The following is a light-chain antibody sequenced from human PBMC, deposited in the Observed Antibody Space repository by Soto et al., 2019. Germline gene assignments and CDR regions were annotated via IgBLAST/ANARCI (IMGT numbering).Light chain of an antibody. CDR1: SSDVGGYNY. Sequence: QLVLTQPASVSGSPGQSITISCTGTSSDVGGYNYVSWYQQYPGKAPKLMIYEVSNRPSGVSNRFSGSKSGNTASLTISGLQAEDEADYYCSSYTSSSTYVFGIGTKVTVL. CDR2: EVS. CDR3: SSYTSSSTYV. V-gene: IGLV2-14*01. J-gene: IGLJ1*01.